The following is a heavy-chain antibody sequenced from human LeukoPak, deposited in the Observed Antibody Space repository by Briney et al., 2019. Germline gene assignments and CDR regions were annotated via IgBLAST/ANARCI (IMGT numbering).Heavy chain of an antibody. D-gene: IGHD1-1*01. CDR3: ARTTHTDY. J-gene: IGHJ4*02. Sequence: PGGFLRLSCAASGFTFNTYWMTWVRQAPGKGLEWVATIKEDSSEKYYVDSVRGRFTISRDNAENSLYLQMNSLRVEDTAVYYCARTTHTDYWGQGTLVTVSS. CDR1: GFTFNTYW. CDR2: IKEDSSEK. V-gene: IGHV3-7*01.